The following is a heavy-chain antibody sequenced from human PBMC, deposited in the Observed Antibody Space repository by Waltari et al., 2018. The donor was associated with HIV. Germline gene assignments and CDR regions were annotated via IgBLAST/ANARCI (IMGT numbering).Heavy chain of an antibody. V-gene: IGHV1-69*06. Sequence: QVQLVQSGAEVKKPGSSVKVSCKASGGTFRSYAISWVRQAPGQGLEGRGGIMPIFGTANDEQKCQGRVTITAEKSTSTAYMELSSLRSEDTAVYYCARDSAYGGNSLAFDIWGQGTMVTVSS. J-gene: IGHJ3*02. CDR1: GGTFRSYA. D-gene: IGHD4-17*01. CDR3: ARDSAYGGNSLAFDI. CDR2: IMPIFGTA.